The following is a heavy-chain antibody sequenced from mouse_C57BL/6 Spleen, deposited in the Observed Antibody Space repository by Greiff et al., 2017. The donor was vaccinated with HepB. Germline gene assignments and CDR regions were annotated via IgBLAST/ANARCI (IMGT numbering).Heavy chain of an antibody. CDR3: ATLLLRPFAY. V-gene: IGHV2-6*01. D-gene: IGHD1-1*01. Sequence: VKLVESGPGLVAPSQSLSITCTVSGFSLTSYGVDWVRQSPGKGLEWLGVIWGVGSTNYNSALKSRLSISKDNSKSQVFLKMNSLQTDDTAMYYCATLLLRPFAYWGQGTLVTVSA. CDR2: IWGVGST. CDR1: GFSLTSYG. J-gene: IGHJ3*01.